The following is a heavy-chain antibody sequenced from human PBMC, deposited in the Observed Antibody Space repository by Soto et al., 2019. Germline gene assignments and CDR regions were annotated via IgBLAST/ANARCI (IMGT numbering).Heavy chain of an antibody. J-gene: IGHJ5*02. D-gene: IGHD6-13*01. Sequence: GGSLRLSCAASGFTFSSYAMSWVRQAPGKGLEWVSVISGSGGSTHYADSVKGRSTISRDNSKNTLHLQVNSLRGEDTAIYYCAKGVAAIGRNWFDPWGQGTLVTV. CDR3: AKGVAAIGRNWFDP. CDR2: ISGSGGST. CDR1: GFTFSSYA. V-gene: IGHV3-23*01.